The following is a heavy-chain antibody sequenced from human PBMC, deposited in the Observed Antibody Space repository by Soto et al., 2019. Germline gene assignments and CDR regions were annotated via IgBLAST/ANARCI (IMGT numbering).Heavy chain of an antibody. V-gene: IGHV4-30-2*01. J-gene: IGHJ3*02. CDR2: IYHTGST. CDR3: AGGHAFDI. Sequence: QLQLQESGSGLVKPSQTLSLTCAVSGGSISRGGYSWSWIRQPPGKGLEWIGYIYHTGSTYYNPSLRSRVTISVDSSKNQFSLKMTSVTAADTAVYYCAGGHAFDIWGQGTMATVSS. CDR1: GGSISRGGYS.